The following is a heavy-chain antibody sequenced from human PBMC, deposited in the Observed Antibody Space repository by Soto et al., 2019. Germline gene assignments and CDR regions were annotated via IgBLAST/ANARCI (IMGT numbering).Heavy chain of an antibody. D-gene: IGHD1-7*01. V-gene: IGHV3-30-3*01. CDR2: ISYDGSNK. CDR1: GFTFSSYA. CDR3: ARDLILGRNYVGRLDYYYGMDV. J-gene: IGHJ6*02. Sequence: PGGSLRLSCAASGFTFSSYAMHWVRQAPGKGLEWVAVISYDGSNKYYADSVKGRFTISRDNSKNTLYLQMNSLRAEDTAVYYCARDLILGRNYVGRLDYYYGMDVWGQGTTVTVSS.